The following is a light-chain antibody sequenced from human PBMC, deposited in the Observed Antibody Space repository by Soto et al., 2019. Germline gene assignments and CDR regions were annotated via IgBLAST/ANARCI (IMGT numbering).Light chain of an antibody. CDR3: QQYGSSPTWT. J-gene: IGKJ1*01. CDR1: QSVSSNY. CDR2: GAS. V-gene: IGKV3-20*01. Sequence: ESVLTQSPGTLSLSPGQRATLSCRASQSVSSNYLAWYQQKPGQAPRLLIYGASTRATGIPDRFSGSGSGTDFTLTISRLEPEDSAVYYCQQYGSSPTWTFGQGTKVEIE.